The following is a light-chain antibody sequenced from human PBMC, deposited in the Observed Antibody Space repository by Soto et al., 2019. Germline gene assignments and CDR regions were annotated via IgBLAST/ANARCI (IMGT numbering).Light chain of an antibody. CDR1: QSVSSN. J-gene: IGKJ1*01. CDR3: QQYNSWWT. V-gene: IGKV3D-15*01. CDR2: GAS. Sequence: EIVMTQSPATLSVSPGERATLSCRASQSVSSNLAWYQQKPGQAPRLLIYGASTRATGIPARFSGSVSGTEFTLTISSLQSEDFAVYYCQQYNSWWTFGQGTKVEIK.